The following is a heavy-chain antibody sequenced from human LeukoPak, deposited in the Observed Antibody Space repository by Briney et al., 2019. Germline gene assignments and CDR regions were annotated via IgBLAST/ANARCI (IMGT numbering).Heavy chain of an antibody. CDR2: IYYSGGT. Sequence: PSETLSLTCTVSGGSISSYYWSWIRQPPGKGLEWIGYIYYSGGTNYNPSLKSRVTISVDTSKNQFSLKLSSVTAADTAVYYCARDRLRWPKIDYWGQGTLVTVSS. J-gene: IGHJ4*02. CDR1: GGSISSYY. D-gene: IGHD4-23*01. CDR3: ARDRLRWPKIDY. V-gene: IGHV4-59*01.